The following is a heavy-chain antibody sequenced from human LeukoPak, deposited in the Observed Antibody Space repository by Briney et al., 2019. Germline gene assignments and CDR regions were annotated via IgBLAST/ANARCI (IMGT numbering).Heavy chain of an antibody. CDR1: GYTFTGYY. D-gene: IGHD5-18*01. CDR2: INPNSGGT. J-gene: IGHJ5*02. V-gene: IGHV1-2*02. CDR3: ARGYRGYSYGLNRFDP. Sequence: ASVKVSCKASGYTFTGYYMHWVRQAPGQGLEWMGWINPNSGGTNYAQKFQGRVTMTRDTSISTAYMELSRLRSDDTAVYYCARGYRGYSYGLNRFDPWGQGTLVTVSS.